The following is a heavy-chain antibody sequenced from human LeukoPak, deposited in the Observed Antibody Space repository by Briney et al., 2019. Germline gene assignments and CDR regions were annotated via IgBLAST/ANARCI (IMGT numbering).Heavy chain of an antibody. J-gene: IGHJ4*02. CDR1: GGSFSTYY. V-gene: IGHV4-59*05. CDR3: ARRQKAYFYGSGSYHFDY. CDR2: IYYSGST. D-gene: IGHD3-10*01. Sequence: SETLSLTCTVSGGSFSTYYWSWIRQPPGKGLECIGSIYYSGSTYYNPSLKSRVTISVDTSKNQFSLKLSSVPAADTAVYYCARRQKAYFYGSGSYHFDYWGQGTLVTVSS.